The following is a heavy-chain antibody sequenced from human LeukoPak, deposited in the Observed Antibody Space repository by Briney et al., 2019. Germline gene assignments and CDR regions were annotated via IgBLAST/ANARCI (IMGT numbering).Heavy chain of an antibody. CDR3: ARDRAEGRYFDWFSFDY. CDR1: GGTFTIYA. V-gene: IGHV1-69*13. CDR2: IIPIFGTA. J-gene: IGHJ4*02. Sequence: AVTVSFKSSGGTFTIYAFSMVRQAPGQGLGWMGGIIPIFGTANYAQKFQGRVTITADESTSTAYMELSSLRSEDTAVYYCARDRAEGRYFDWFSFDYWGQGTLVTVSS. D-gene: IGHD3-9*01.